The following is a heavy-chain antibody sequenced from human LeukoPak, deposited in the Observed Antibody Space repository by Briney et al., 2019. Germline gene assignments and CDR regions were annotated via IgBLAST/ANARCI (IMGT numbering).Heavy chain of an antibody. D-gene: IGHD2-2*02. Sequence: SETLSLTCTVSGGSISSCYWSWIRQPPGKGLEWIGYIYYSGSTNYNPSLKSRVTISVDTSKNQFSLKLSSVTAADTAVYYCARARGDVVVPAAIYDYYYYMDVWGKGTTVTVSS. J-gene: IGHJ6*03. CDR2: IYYSGST. CDR3: ARARGDVVVPAAIYDYYYYMDV. CDR1: GGSISSCY. V-gene: IGHV4-59*01.